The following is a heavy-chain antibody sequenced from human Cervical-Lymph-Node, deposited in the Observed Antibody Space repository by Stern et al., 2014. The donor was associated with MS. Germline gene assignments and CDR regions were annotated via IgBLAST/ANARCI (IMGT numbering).Heavy chain of an antibody. Sequence: VQLLQSGAEVKKPGASVKVSCKTSGYTFTDYFIHWVRQAPGQGLEWMGWINPNSGGTNYARNFQGRVTMTRDTSVTTAYMELTRLRSDDTAMYYCARDSRGSGKQFADYWGQGTLVTVSS. CDR2: INPNSGGT. CDR3: ARDSRGSGKQFADY. CDR1: GYTFTDYF. J-gene: IGHJ4*02. V-gene: IGHV1-2*02. D-gene: IGHD3-10*01.